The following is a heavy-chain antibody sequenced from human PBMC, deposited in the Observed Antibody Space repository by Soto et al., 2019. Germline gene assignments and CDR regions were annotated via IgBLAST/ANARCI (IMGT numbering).Heavy chain of an antibody. CDR2: IRSKAYGGTT. J-gene: IGHJ6*02. V-gene: IGHV3-49*03. CDR1: GFTFGDYA. CDR3: TRVTYYDSSGYTTTYYYYGMDV. D-gene: IGHD3-22*01. Sequence: GGSLRLSCTASGFTFGDYAMSWFRQAPGKGLEWVGFIRSKAYGGTTEYAASVKGRFTISRDDSKSIAYLQMNSLKTEDTAVYYCTRVTYYDSSGYTTTYYYYGMDVWGQGTTVTVSS.